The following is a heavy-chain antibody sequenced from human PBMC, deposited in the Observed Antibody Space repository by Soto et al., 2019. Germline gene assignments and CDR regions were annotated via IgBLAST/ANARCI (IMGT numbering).Heavy chain of an antibody. CDR1: GFTFSSYA. Sequence: PGGSLRLSCAASGFTFSSYAMSWVRQAPGKGLEWVSAISGSGGSTYYADSVKGRFTISRDNSKNTLYLQMNSLRAEDTAVYYCAKVQGSYGDYVGVYYYYMDVWGKGTTVTVSS. J-gene: IGHJ6*03. D-gene: IGHD4-17*01. CDR2: ISGSGGST. V-gene: IGHV3-23*01. CDR3: AKVQGSYGDYVGVYYYYMDV.